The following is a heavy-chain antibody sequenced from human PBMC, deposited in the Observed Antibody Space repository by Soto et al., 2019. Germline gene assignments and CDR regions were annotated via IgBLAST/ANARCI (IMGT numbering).Heavy chain of an antibody. D-gene: IGHD3-9*01. V-gene: IGHV3-7*01. J-gene: IGHJ3*02. Sequence: EVQLVESGGGLVQPGGSLRLSCAASGFTFSSYWMSWVRQAPGKGLEWVANIKQDGSEKYCVDSVKGRFTISRDNAKNSLYLQMNSLRAEDTAVYYCARAGRITIFSTGYPLNAFDIWGQGTMVTVSS. CDR1: GFTFSSYW. CDR3: ARAGRITIFSTGYPLNAFDI. CDR2: IKQDGSEK.